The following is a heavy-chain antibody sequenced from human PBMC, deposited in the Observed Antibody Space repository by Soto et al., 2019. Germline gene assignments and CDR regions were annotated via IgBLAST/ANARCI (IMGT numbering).Heavy chain of an antibody. Sequence: ESVGGLVQPGGSLRLSCAASGFNFRKFAMSWVRQAPGKGLEWVSGMSERSGPPLYADSVKGRFTISRDNSKSTLYLEMNNLRPEDTAVYYCAKDQDNTDYYWIFDLWGRGTPVTVSS. CDR2: MSERSGPP. CDR1: GFNFRKFA. J-gene: IGHJ2*01. CDR3: AKDQDNTDYYWIFDL. D-gene: IGHD4-17*01. V-gene: IGHV3-23*01.